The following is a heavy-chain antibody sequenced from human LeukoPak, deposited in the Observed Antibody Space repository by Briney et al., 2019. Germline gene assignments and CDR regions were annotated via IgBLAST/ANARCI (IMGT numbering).Heavy chain of an antibody. CDR1: GGSFSGYY. V-gene: IGHV4-34*01. D-gene: IGHD3/OR15-3a*01. J-gene: IGHJ5*02. CDR2: INHSGST. Sequence: SETLSLTCAVYGGSFSGYYWSWIRQPPGKGLEWIGEINHSGSTNYNPSLKSRVTISVDTSKNQFSLKLSPVTAADTAVYYCARRTRDLASDWFDPWGQGTLVTVSS. CDR3: ARRTRDLASDWFDP.